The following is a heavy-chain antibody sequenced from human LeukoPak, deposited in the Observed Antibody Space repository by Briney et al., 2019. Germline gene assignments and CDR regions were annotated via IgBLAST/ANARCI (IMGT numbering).Heavy chain of an antibody. CDR1: GFTFSSYA. D-gene: IGHD3-9*01. Sequence: GGSLRLSCAASGFTFSSYAMSWVRQAPGKGLEWVSAISGGGGSTYYADSVKGRFTISRDNSKNTLYLQMNSLRAEDTAVYYCAKDELIILTGYPDYWGQGTLVTVSS. V-gene: IGHV3-23*01. CDR3: AKDELIILTGYPDY. CDR2: ISGGGGST. J-gene: IGHJ4*02.